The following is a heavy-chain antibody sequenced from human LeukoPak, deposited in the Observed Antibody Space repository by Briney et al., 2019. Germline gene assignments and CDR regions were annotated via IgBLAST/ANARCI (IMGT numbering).Heavy chain of an antibody. CDR1: GFTFDDYA. CDR3: AKDGIAVAGTTYYMDV. Sequence: PGGSLRLSCAASGFTFDDYAMHWVRQAPGKGLEWVSGISWNSGSIGYADSVKGRFTISRDNAKNSLYLQMNSLRAEDTALYYCAKDGIAVAGTTYYMDVWGKGTTVTISS. D-gene: IGHD6-19*01. J-gene: IGHJ6*03. CDR2: ISWNSGSI. V-gene: IGHV3-9*01.